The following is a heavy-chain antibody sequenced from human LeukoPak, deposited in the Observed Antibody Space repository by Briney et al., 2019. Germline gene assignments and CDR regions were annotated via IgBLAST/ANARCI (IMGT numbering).Heavy chain of an antibody. CDR3: ARAGYYRFDY. J-gene: IGHJ4*02. CDR2: ISSSSSTI. CDR1: GFTFSSYS. Sequence: PGGSLRLSCAVSGFTFSSYSMNWVRQAPGKGLEWVSYISSSSSTIYNADSVKGRFTISRDNAKNTLYLQIDSLRAEDTAVYYCARAGYYRFDYWGQGTLVTVSS. V-gene: IGHV3-48*01. D-gene: IGHD3-16*01.